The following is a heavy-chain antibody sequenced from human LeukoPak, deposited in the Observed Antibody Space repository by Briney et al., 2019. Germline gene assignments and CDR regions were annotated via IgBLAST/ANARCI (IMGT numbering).Heavy chain of an antibody. V-gene: IGHV3-23*01. Sequence: GGSLRLSCATSGYIFSTFGMSWVRQAPGKGLEWVSSISGSGDSTYYADSVKGRFTISRDNSKNTLYLQMNSLRAEDTAVYYCAKDDYGDYGGPWGQGTLVTVSS. CDR2: ISGSGDST. D-gene: IGHD4-17*01. CDR3: AKDDYGDYGGP. CDR1: GYIFSTFG. J-gene: IGHJ5*02.